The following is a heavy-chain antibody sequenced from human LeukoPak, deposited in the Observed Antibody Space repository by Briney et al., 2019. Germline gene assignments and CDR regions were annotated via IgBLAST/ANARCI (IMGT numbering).Heavy chain of an antibody. V-gene: IGHV3-21*01. CDR3: ARAPRWYYFDY. CDR2: ISSSSSYI. D-gene: IGHD4-23*01. J-gene: IGHJ4*02. CDR1: GFTFSSYS. Sequence: GGSLRLSCAASGFTFSSYSMNWVRQAPGKGLEWVSSISSSSSYIYYADSVKGRFTISRDNAKNSLYLQMNSLRAEDTAVCYCARAPRWYYFDYWGQGTLVTVSS.